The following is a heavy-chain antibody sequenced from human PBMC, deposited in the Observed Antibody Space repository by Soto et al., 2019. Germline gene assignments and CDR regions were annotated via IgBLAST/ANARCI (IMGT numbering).Heavy chain of an antibody. CDR3: ARDALGSASYGYAAYYYYGMDV. V-gene: IGHV3-48*02. J-gene: IGHJ6*02. Sequence: GGSLRLSCAASGFTFSSYSMNWVRQAPGKGLEWVSYISSSSSTIYYADSVKGRFTISRDNAKNSLYLQMNSLRDEDTAVYYCARDALGSASYGYAAYYYYGMDVWGQGTTVTVSS. D-gene: IGHD5-18*01. CDR2: ISSSSSTI. CDR1: GFTFSSYS.